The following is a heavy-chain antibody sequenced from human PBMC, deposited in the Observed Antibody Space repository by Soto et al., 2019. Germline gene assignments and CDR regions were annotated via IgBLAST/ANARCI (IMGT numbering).Heavy chain of an antibody. Sequence: EVQLVESGGGLVKPGGSLRLSCAASGFTFSSYSMNWVRQAPGKGLEWVSSISSSSSYIYYADSVKGRFTISRDNAKNSLYLQMNGLGAEDTAVYYCARDGDVVVVAATDDAFDIWGQGTMVTVSS. CDR3: ARDGDVVVVAATDDAFDI. CDR2: ISSSSSYI. CDR1: GFTFSSYS. V-gene: IGHV3-21*01. D-gene: IGHD2-15*01. J-gene: IGHJ3*02.